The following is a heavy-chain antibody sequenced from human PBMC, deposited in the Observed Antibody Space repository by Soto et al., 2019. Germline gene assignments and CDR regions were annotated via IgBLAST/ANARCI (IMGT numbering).Heavy chain of an antibody. CDR3: AKSPVIALVMDAFDI. J-gene: IGHJ3*02. V-gene: IGHV3-23*01. CDR1: GFTFTNYA. D-gene: IGHD3-22*01. CDR2: ISGSGIST. Sequence: EVQLLESGGGLVQPGGSLRLSCAASGFTFTNYAMSWVRQAPGKGLEWVSAISGSGISTFYADSVKGRFTISRDNSKNTLFLQMNSLRAEDTAVYYCAKSPVIALVMDAFDIWGQGTKVTVSS.